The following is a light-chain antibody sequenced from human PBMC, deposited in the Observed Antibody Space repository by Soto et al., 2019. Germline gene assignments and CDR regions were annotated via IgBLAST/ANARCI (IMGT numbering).Light chain of an antibody. CDR3: ATWDDSLNAVV. CDR1: SSNIGRNP. Sequence: QSVLTQPPSASGTPGQRVTISCSGSSSNIGRNPVNWYQHLPGTAPKLLISTNNERPSGVPDRISGSKSGTSASLAITGLQSEDEADYYCATWDDSLNAVVFGGGTKLPVL. J-gene: IGLJ2*01. CDR2: TNN. V-gene: IGLV1-44*01.